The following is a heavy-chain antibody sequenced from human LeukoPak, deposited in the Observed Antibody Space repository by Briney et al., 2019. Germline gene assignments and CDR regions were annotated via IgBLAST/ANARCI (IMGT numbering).Heavy chain of an antibody. D-gene: IGHD4-17*01. CDR2: ISSSSSYI. V-gene: IGHV3-21*01. CDR1: GFTFSSYS. J-gene: IGHJ4*02. CDR3: ATTTTMTTVTIFDY. Sequence: GGSLRLSCAASGFTFSSYSMNWVRQAPGKGLEWVSSISSSSSYIYYADSVKGRFTISRDNAKNSLYLQMNSLRAEDTAVYYCATTTTMTTVTIFDYWGQGTLVTVSS.